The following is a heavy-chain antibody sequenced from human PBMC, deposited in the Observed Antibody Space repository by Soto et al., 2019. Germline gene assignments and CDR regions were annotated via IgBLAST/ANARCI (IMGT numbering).Heavy chain of an antibody. Sequence: GGSLRLSCAASGFTFSTYAMGWVRQAPGKGLEWLSLISTGSDRTYYGDSVKGRFTISRDNSKNTLYLQMNTLTAEDTAVYYCATQDFRGTTGTTWGQGTLVTV. V-gene: IGHV3-23*01. D-gene: IGHD1-1*01. CDR1: GFTFSTYA. CDR2: ISTGSDRT. CDR3: ATQDFRGTTGTT. J-gene: IGHJ4*02.